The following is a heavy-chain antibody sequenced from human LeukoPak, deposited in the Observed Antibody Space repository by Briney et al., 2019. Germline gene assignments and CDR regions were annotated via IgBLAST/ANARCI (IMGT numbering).Heavy chain of an antibody. CDR1: GITYDDYA. J-gene: IGHJ4*02. CDR2: ISGGGRST. V-gene: IGHV3-23*01. Sequence: GGSLRLSCVASGITYDDYAFSWVRQAPGKGLEWVSVISGGGRSTSYADSLKGRFTISRDNSKNTLYLQMNSLRAEDTAVYYCAQLDVLRSDYFESWGQGTLVTVSS. D-gene: IGHD3-22*01. CDR3: AQLDVLRSDYFES.